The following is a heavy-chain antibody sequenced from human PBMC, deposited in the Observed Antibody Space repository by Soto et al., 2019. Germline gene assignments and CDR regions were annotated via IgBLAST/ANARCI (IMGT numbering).Heavy chain of an antibody. CDR1: GFTVSSNY. CDR2: IYSGGST. V-gene: IGHV3-66*01. CDR3: ASDGIAAAGTHYYYYYMDV. Sequence: GGSLRLSCAASGFTVSSNYMSWVRQAPGKGLEWVSVIYSGGSTYYADSVKGRFTISRDNSKNTLYLQMNSLRAEDTAVYYCASDGIAAAGTHYYYYYMDVWGKGTTFTVSS. J-gene: IGHJ6*03. D-gene: IGHD6-13*01.